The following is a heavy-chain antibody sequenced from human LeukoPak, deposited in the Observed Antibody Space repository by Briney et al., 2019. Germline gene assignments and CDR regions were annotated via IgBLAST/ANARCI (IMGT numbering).Heavy chain of an antibody. Sequence: PGGSLRLSCAASGFTFSSYGMHWVRQAPGKGLEWVAVIWYDGSNKYYADSVKGRFTISRDNSKNTLYLQMNSLRAEDTAVYFCARVLDGSGSRSFDYWGQGTLVTVSS. CDR2: IWYDGSNK. J-gene: IGHJ4*02. CDR3: ARVLDGSGSRSFDY. CDR1: GFTFSSYG. D-gene: IGHD3-10*01. V-gene: IGHV3-33*01.